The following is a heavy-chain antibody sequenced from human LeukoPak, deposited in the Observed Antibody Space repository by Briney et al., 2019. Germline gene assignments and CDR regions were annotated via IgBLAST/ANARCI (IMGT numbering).Heavy chain of an antibody. V-gene: IGHV3-48*03. CDR1: GFTFSSYE. D-gene: IGHD2-15*01. Sequence: GGSLRLSCAASGFTFSSYETNWVRQAPGKGLEWVSYISSSGSTIYYADSVKGRFTISRDNAKNSLYLQMNSLRAEDTAVYYCARDFPRDIVVVVAATGAFDIWGQGTMATVSS. CDR2: ISSSGSTI. J-gene: IGHJ3*02. CDR3: ARDFPRDIVVVVAATGAFDI.